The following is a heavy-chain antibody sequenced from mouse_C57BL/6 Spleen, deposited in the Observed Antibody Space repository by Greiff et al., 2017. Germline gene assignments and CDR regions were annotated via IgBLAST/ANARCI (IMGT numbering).Heavy chain of an antibody. D-gene: IGHD1-1*01. CDR3: TRGGSSYGYFDV. Sequence: EVKLMESGEGLVKPGGSLKLSCAASGFTFSSYAMSWVRQTPEKRLEWVAYISSGGDYIYYADTVKGRFTISRDNARNTLYLQMSSLKSEDTAMYYCTRGGSSYGYFDVWGTGTTVTVSS. CDR1: GFTFSSYA. CDR2: ISSGGDYI. J-gene: IGHJ1*03. V-gene: IGHV5-9-1*02.